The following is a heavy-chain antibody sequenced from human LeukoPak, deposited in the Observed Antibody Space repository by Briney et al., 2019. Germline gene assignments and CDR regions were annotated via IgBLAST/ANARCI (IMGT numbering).Heavy chain of an antibody. J-gene: IGHJ3*02. V-gene: IGHV3-7*01. CDR1: GFTFSSYW. CDR3: ARDGFWSGYDAFGI. Sequence: PGGSLRLSCAASGFTFSSYWMSWVRQAPGKGLEWVANIKQDGSEKYYVDSVKGRFTISRDNAKNSLYLQMNSLRAEDTAVYYCARDGFWSGYDAFGIWGQGTMVTVSS. D-gene: IGHD3-3*01. CDR2: IKQDGSEK.